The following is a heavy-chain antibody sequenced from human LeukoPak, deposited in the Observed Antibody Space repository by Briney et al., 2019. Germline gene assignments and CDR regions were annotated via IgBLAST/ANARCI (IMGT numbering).Heavy chain of an antibody. Sequence: SGTLSLTCAVYGGSFSGYYWSWIRQPPGKGLEWIGEINHSGSTNYNPSLKSRVTISVDTSKNQFSLKLSSVTAADTAVYYCARGRGIAVAGTVNWFDPWGQGTLVTVSS. CDR2: INHSGST. J-gene: IGHJ5*02. CDR1: GGSFSGYY. D-gene: IGHD6-19*01. CDR3: ARGRGIAVAGTVNWFDP. V-gene: IGHV4-34*01.